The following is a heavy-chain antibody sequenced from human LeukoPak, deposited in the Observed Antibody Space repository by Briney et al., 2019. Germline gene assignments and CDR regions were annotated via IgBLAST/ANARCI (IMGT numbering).Heavy chain of an antibody. CDR3: ATSRPGCTSASCPVDY. Sequence: GESPKISCKGSGYSFTSSWIGWVRQMPGKGLEWMGIIYPYDSDTKYSPSFQGQVTISADKSISTAYLQWNRLKASDTAMYYCATSRPGCTSASCPVDYWGQGALVTVSS. CDR2: IYPYDSDT. D-gene: IGHD2-2*01. J-gene: IGHJ4*02. V-gene: IGHV5-51*01. CDR1: GYSFTSSW.